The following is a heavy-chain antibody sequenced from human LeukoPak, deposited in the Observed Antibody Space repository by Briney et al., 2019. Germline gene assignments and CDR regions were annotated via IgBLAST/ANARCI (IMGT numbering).Heavy chain of an antibody. D-gene: IGHD5-18*01. Sequence: SVKVSCKASGGTFSSYAISWVRQAPGQGLEWMGVIIPIFGTANYAQKFQGRVTITADESTSTAYMELSSLRSEDTAVYYCASGGYSYGVLGFDYWGQGTLVTVSS. CDR1: GGTFSSYA. V-gene: IGHV1-69*13. CDR3: ASGGYSYGVLGFDY. CDR2: IIPIFGTA. J-gene: IGHJ4*02.